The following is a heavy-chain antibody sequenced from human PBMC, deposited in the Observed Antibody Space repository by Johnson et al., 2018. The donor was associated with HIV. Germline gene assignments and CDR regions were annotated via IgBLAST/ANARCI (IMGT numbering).Heavy chain of an antibody. D-gene: IGHD5-18*01. CDR2: IRYDGNNK. J-gene: IGHJ3*02. V-gene: IGHV3-30*02. CDR1: GFTFSRYG. CDR3: AKRVHSYGYAGAFDI. Sequence: QEQLVESGGGVVQPGGSLRLSCAASGFTFSRYGMHWVRQAPGKGLEWVAFIRYDGNNKYYADSVKGRFTISRDNSKNTMYLQMNSLRAEDTAVYYCAKRVHSYGYAGAFDIWGQGTMVIVSS.